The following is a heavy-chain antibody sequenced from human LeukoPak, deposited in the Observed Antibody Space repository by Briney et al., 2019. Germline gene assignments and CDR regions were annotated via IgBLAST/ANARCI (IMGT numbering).Heavy chain of an antibody. Sequence: SETLSLTCTVSGGSISSYYWSWIRQPPGKGLEWIGYIYYSGSTNHNPSLKRRVTISVATSKNQFSLKLSSVTAADPAVYYCASGVAGTRDWGQGTLVTVSS. CDR2: IYYSGST. V-gene: IGHV4-59*01. CDR3: ASGVAGTRD. J-gene: IGHJ4*02. D-gene: IGHD6-19*01. CDR1: GGSISSYY.